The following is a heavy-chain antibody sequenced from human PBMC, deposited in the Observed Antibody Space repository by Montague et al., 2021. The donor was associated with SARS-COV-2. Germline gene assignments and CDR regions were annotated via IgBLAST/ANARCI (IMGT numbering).Heavy chain of an antibody. CDR1: GGSMRDYY. Sequence: SETLSLTCTVSGGSMRDYYWSWIRQPPGAGLEWIGYIYYSGSTDYNPSLNSRVTLSLDTSKNQFSLYLRSVTAADTAFYYCARVHYYTGYVDSWGQGTLVSVSS. CDR2: IYYSGST. CDR3: ARVHYYTGYVDS. D-gene: IGHD3-22*01. V-gene: IGHV4-59*01. J-gene: IGHJ4*02.